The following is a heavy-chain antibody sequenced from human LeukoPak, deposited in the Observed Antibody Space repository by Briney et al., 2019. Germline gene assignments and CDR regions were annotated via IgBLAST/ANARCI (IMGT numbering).Heavy chain of an antibody. CDR2: ISSASGSI. V-gene: IGHV3-48*04. Sequence: GGSLRLSCAASGFTFSSYSMNWVRQAPGKGLEWVSYISSASGSIYYADSVKGRFTISRDNAKNSLFLQMNSLRAEDTAVYYCARETFSYCSSTSCPLDYWGQGTLVTVS. CDR1: GFTFSSYS. J-gene: IGHJ4*02. D-gene: IGHD2-2*01. CDR3: ARETFSYCSSTSCPLDY.